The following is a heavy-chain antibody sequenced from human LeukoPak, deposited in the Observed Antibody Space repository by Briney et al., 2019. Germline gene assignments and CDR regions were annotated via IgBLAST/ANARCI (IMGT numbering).Heavy chain of an antibody. J-gene: IGHJ4*02. CDR1: GFTFSSYA. CDR3: AREDGYYFDY. D-gene: IGHD5-24*01. CDR2: ISYDGSNK. Sequence: GRSLRLSCAASGFTFSSYAIHWVRQAPGKGLEWVAVISYDGSNKYYADSVKGRFTISRDNSKNTQYLQMNSLRAEDTAVYYCAREDGYYFDYWGQGTLVTVSS. V-gene: IGHV3-30*04.